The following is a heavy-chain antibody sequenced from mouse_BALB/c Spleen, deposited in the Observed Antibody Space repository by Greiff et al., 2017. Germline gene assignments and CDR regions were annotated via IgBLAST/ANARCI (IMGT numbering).Heavy chain of an antibody. D-gene: IGHD1-1*01. V-gene: IGHV5-17*02. CDR2: ISSGSSTI. CDR3: AKQGRRWAMDY. CDR1: GFTFSSFG. J-gene: IGHJ4*01. Sequence: DVKLVESGGGLVQPGGSRKLSCAASGFTFSSFGMHWVRQAPEKGLEWVAYISSGSSTIYYADTVKGRFTISRDNPKNTLFLQMTSLRSEDTAMYYCAKQGRRWAMDYWGQGTSVTVSS.